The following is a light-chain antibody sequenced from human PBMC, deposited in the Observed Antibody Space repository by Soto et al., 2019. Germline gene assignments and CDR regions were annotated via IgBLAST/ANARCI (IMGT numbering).Light chain of an antibody. Sequence: ALTQPASVSGSPGQSITISCTGTSSDVGGYNYVSWYQQHPGKAPKLMIYDVSNRPSGVSNRFSGSKSGNTASLTISGLQAEDEADYYCSSYTSSSNYVFGTGTKDTDL. V-gene: IGLV2-14*01. CDR1: SSDVGGYNY. CDR3: SSYTSSSNYV. CDR2: DVS. J-gene: IGLJ1*01.